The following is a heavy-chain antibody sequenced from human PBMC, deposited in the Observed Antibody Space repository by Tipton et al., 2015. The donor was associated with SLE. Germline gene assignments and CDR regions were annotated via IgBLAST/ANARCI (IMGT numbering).Heavy chain of an antibody. Sequence: GSLRLSCAASGFSFSRYYMSWVRQAPGKGLEWVSTISDSGSGLYYADSVKDRFTISRDNSKNTVFLQMNSLRAEDTAIFYCAKDLRASSSPGDAFDVWGQGTMVKVSS. CDR2: ISDSGSGL. J-gene: IGHJ3*01. CDR3: AKDLRASSSPGDAFDV. D-gene: IGHD6-6*01. V-gene: IGHV3-23*01. CDR1: GFSFSRYY.